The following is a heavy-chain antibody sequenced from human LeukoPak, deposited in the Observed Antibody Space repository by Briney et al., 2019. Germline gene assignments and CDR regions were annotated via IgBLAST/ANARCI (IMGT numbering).Heavy chain of an antibody. Sequence: GGSLRLSCAASGFTFSSYSMNWVRQAPGKGLEWVSSVSSSSSYIYYADSVKGRFTISRDNAKNSLYLQMNSLRAEDTAVYYCARDELGIPPYWGQGTLVTVSS. J-gene: IGHJ4*02. V-gene: IGHV3-21*01. CDR3: ARDELGIPPY. D-gene: IGHD7-27*01. CDR2: VSSSSSYI. CDR1: GFTFSSYS.